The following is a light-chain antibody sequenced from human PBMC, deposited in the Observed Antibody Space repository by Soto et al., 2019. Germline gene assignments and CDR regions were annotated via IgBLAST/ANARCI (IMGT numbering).Light chain of an antibody. CDR2: DAS. Sequence: DIQMTPSPSTLSTSVVDRVTVTCRASQSISRWLAWYQQKPGKAPNLLIYDASSLESGVPSRFSGSGSGTEFTLTISSLQPDYFATYYCQHRTFGQGTKVDIK. CDR1: QSISRW. V-gene: IGKV1-5*01. J-gene: IGKJ1*01. CDR3: QHRT.